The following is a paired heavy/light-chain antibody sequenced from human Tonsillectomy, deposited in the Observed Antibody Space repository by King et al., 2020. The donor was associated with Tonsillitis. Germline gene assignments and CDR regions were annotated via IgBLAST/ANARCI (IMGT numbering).Heavy chain of an antibody. CDR1: GFSFSGYG. Sequence: QVQLVESGGGVVQPGTSLRISCAASGFSFSGYGMHWVRQAPGKGLEWVAVIAYDGGKKFYADSVKGRFTISRDNSKKILYLQMNSLRAEDTGVYHCAKPEETGDWYFTVWGRGTPVIVSS. V-gene: IGHV3-30*18. CDR3: AKPEETGDWYFTV. CDR2: IAYDGGKK. J-gene: IGHJ2*01. D-gene: IGHD7-27*01.
Light chain of an antibody. CDR2: WAS. V-gene: IGKV4-1*01. Sequence: DIVMTQSPDSLAVSLGERATINCKSSQSILYTSNNKNYIAWYQLKPGQAPKLLIYWASTRESGVPDRFSGSGAGTDFTLTITGLQAEDAAVYYCQQYYTTPPWTFGQGTKVEI. J-gene: IGKJ1*01. CDR3: QQYYTTPPWT. CDR1: QSILYTSNNKNY.